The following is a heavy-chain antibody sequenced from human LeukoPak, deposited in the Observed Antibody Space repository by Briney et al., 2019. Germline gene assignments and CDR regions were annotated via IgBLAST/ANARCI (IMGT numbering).Heavy chain of an antibody. CDR2: ISNSGSTI. D-gene: IGHD3-9*01. CDR3: ARVRYFDWLLSY. J-gene: IGHJ4*02. V-gene: IGHV3-11*04. Sequence: GSLRLSCAASGFTFSDYYMSWIRQAPGKGLEWVSYISNSGSTIYYADSVKGRFTISRDNAKNSLYLQMNSLRAEDTAVYYCARVRYFDWLLSYWGQGTLVTVSS. CDR1: GFTFSDYY.